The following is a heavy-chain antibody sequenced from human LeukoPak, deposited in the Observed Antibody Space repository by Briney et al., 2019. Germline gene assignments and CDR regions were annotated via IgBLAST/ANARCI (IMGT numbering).Heavy chain of an antibody. CDR1: GFTFSSYA. D-gene: IGHD3-10*01. J-gene: IGHJ4*02. Sequence: PGGSLRLSGVASGFTFSSYAMTWVRQAPGKGLEWVSAISGSGGSTYYADSVKGRFTISRDNSKNTLFLHMNSLRAEDTALYYCAKGGGLFAYYFDYWGQGTLVTVSS. V-gene: IGHV3-23*01. CDR3: AKGGGLFAYYFDY. CDR2: ISGSGGST.